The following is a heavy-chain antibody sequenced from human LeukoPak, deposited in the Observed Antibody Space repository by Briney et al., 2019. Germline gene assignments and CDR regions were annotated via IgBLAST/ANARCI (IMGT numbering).Heavy chain of an antibody. V-gene: IGHV4-59*08. CDR1: DGSVSGSY. J-gene: IGHJ5*02. D-gene: IGHD2-21*02. CDR3: ARLTGGDPWPQRGWFDL. CDR2: IHSAGGT. Sequence: SETLSLTCSVSDGSVSGSYWIWIRQTPGNGLEWVAYIHSAGGTNYNPSLKGRVTISVDTSKNQFSLKLRSVTAADTAVYFCARLTGGDPWPQRGWFDLWGQGTLVTASS.